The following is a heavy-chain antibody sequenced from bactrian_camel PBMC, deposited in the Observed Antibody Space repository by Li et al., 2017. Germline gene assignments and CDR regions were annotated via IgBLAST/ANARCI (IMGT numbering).Heavy chain of an antibody. V-gene: IGHV3S53*01. CDR2: IVLRGGHTYPNKGST. Sequence: HVQLVESGGGLVQPGGSLRLSCAGTGIHLSSAFCVGWFPQVPGKEREGVAAIVLRGGHTYPNKGSTYYADAVKGRFIISQDDNKNSVSLQMDNLKPEDTAIYYCAAANVPVVAIATMTRVLREMVFPDWGRGTQVTVS. CDR3: AAANVPVVAIATMTRVLREMVFPD. D-gene: IGHD3*01. J-gene: IGHJ4*01. CDR1: GIHLSSAFC.